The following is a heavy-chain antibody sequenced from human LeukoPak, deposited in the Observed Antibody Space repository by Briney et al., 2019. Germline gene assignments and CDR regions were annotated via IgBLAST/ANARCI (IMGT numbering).Heavy chain of an antibody. CDR1: GFTFSSYA. V-gene: IGHV3-7*01. CDR2: IKQDGSEK. D-gene: IGHD6-19*01. Sequence: GGSLRLSCAASGFTFSSYAMSWVRQAPGKGLEWVANIKQDGSEKFYVDSVKGRFTISRDNAKNSLYLQMNSLRAEDTAVYYCARARWLVLGGDYWGQGTLVTVSS. J-gene: IGHJ4*02. CDR3: ARARWLVLGGDY.